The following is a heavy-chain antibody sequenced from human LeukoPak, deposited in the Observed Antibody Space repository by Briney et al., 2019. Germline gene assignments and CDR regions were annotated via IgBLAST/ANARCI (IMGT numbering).Heavy chain of an antibody. D-gene: IGHD2-2*01. Sequence: GGSLRLSCAASGFTVSTYYMTWVRQAPGKGLECVSVIYSGGSTYHADSVKGRFTVSRDNSKNTLYLQMNSLRAEDTAMYYCARGIGYCTSTTCLLPFDYWGQGTLVTVSS. CDR2: IYSGGST. V-gene: IGHV3-53*01. CDR1: GFTVSTYY. J-gene: IGHJ4*02. CDR3: ARGIGYCTSTTCLLPFDY.